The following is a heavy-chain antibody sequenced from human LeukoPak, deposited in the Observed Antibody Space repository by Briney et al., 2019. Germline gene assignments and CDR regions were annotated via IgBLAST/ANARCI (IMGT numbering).Heavy chain of an antibody. D-gene: IGHD5-24*01. Sequence: SVKVSCKASGGTFSSYAISWVRQAPGQGLEWMGGIIPIFGTANYAQKFQGRVTITADESTSTAYMELSSLRSEDTAVYYCARGLMVDGFNGKDQHTMSDAFDIWGQGTMVTVSS. CDR2: IIPIFGTA. J-gene: IGHJ3*02. V-gene: IGHV1-69*13. CDR3: ARGLMVDGFNGKDQHTMSDAFDI. CDR1: GGTFSSYA.